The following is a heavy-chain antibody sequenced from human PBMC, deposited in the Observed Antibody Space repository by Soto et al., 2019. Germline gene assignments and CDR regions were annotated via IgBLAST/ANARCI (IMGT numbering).Heavy chain of an antibody. CDR2: IYSGGYT. Sequence: EVQLVESGGGLIQPGGSLRLSCAVSGFTVSNNYMSWVRQAPGKGLEGVSVIYSGGYTAYGDSVKGRFTISRDNSKNTQSLKMDSRGAADAGVYYFAPHPGGGGYWGQGTLVTVSS. CDR3: APHPGGGGY. J-gene: IGHJ4*02. D-gene: IGHD3-10*01. CDR1: GFTVSNNY. V-gene: IGHV3-53*01.